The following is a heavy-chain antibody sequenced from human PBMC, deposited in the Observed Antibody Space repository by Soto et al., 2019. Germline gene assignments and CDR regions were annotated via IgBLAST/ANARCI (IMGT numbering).Heavy chain of an antibody. CDR2: INHSGST. CDR1: GGSFSGYY. Sequence: SETLSLTCAVYGGSFSGYYWSWIRQPPGKGLEWIGEINHSGSTNYNPSLKSRVTISVDTSKNQFSLKLSSVTAADTAVYYCARDDGNIVLMVYSYWGQGTLVTVSS. CDR3: ARDDGNIVLMVYSY. J-gene: IGHJ4*02. V-gene: IGHV4-34*01. D-gene: IGHD2-8*01.